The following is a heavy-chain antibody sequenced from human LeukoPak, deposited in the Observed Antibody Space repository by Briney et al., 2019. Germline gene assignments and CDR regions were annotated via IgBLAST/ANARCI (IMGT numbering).Heavy chain of an antibody. J-gene: IGHJ6*02. D-gene: IGHD2-2*01. CDR3: ARVGSRGVPAAPVWPNYYYGMDV. V-gene: IGHV4-34*01. CDR2: IHHSGVT. Sequence: SETLSLTCAVSGGSFSGFYWNWIRQSPGKGLEWIGEIHHSGVTKYNPSLNGRVTISVDTSKNQFSLKLSSVTAADTAVYYCARVGSRGVPAAPVWPNYYYGMDVWGQGTTVTVSS. CDR1: GGSFSGFY.